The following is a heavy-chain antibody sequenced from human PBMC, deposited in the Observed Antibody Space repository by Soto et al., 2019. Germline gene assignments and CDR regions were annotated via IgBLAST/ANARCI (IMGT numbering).Heavy chain of an antibody. CDR2: IYYSGST. CDR1: GGSISSGGYY. CDR3: ARGGYCSSTSCYRASSPRPWWAFDP. V-gene: IGHV4-31*02. D-gene: IGHD2-2*02. J-gene: IGHJ5*02. Sequence: PSETLSLTXTVSGGSISSGGYYWSWIRQHPGKGLEWIGYIYYSGSTYYNPSLKSRVTISVDTSKNQFSLKLSSVTAADTAVYYCARGGYCSSTSCYRASSPRPWWAFDPWGQGTLVTVSS.